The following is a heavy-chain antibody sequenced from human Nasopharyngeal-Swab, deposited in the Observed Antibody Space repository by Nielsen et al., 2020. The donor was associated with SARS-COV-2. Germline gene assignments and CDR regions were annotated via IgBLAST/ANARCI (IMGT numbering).Heavy chain of an antibody. J-gene: IGHJ5*02. Sequence: ASVKVSCKASGYTFTRYYIHWVRQAPGQGLEWMGIINPGGGSARYSQNFQGRVTVTRDTSTSTVYMELSSLRSEDTAVYYCARGGDPREVVAATDCFDPWGQGTLVTVSS. D-gene: IGHD2-15*01. CDR3: ARGGDPREVVAATDCFDP. CDR2: INPGGGSA. V-gene: IGHV1-46*01. CDR1: GYTFTRYY.